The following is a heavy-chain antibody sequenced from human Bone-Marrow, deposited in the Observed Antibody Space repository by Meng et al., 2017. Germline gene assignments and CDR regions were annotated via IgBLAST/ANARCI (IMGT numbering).Heavy chain of an antibody. D-gene: IGHD3-22*01. CDR1: GDSVSSNSAA. CDR3: ARGDYSSSPSF. Sequence: VQLCNSGAGWVMASPTLSLTCGISGDSVSSNSAAWHWIRQSTSRGLEWLGRTYYRSKWYTDYAVSVKSRITINPDTSKNQFSLQLNSVTPEDTAVYYCARGDYSSSPSFWGQGTLVTVSS. CDR2: TYYRSKWYT. V-gene: IGHV6-1*01. J-gene: IGHJ4*02.